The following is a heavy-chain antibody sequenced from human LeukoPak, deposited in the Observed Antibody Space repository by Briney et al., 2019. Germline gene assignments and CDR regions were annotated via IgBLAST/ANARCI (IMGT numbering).Heavy chain of an antibody. CDR2: INPNSGGT. V-gene: IGHV1-2*06. D-gene: IGHD3-3*01. Sequence: GASVKVSCKASGYTFTGCYMHWVQQAPGQGLEWMGRINPNSGGTNYAQKFQGRVTMTRDTSISTAYMELSRLRSDDTAVYYCARELSITIFGVSNWFDPWGHGTLVTVSS. J-gene: IGHJ5*02. CDR3: ARELSITIFGVSNWFDP. CDR1: GYTFTGCY.